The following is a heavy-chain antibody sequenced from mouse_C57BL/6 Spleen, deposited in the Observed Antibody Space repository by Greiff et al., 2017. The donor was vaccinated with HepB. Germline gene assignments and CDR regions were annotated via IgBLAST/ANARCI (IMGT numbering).Heavy chain of an antibody. Sequence: VKLVESGPGLVAPSQSLSITCTVSGFSLTSYGVHWVRQPPGKGLEWLVVMWSDGSTTYNSALKSRLSISKDNSKSQVVLKMNSLQTDDTAMYYCARQDGSSWYFDVWGTGTTVTVSS. J-gene: IGHJ1*03. CDR2: MWSDGST. CDR3: ARQDGSSWYFDV. CDR1: GFSLTSYG. V-gene: IGHV2-6-1*01. D-gene: IGHD1-1*01.